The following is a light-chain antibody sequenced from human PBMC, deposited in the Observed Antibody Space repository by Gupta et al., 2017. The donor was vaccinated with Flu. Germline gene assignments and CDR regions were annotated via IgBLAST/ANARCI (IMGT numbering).Light chain of an antibody. CDR3: FSHAVTRAVSCTYV. CDR2: DVT. CDR1: SSDVGRYNY. V-gene: IGLV2-11*01. Sequence: QSALTQPRSVSGSPGQSVTISCTGTSSDVGRYNYVSWYQQRPGKAPKVIIYDVTKRFSGVPDRFSGSKSGNTASLTISGLQADDEADYYCFSHAVTRAVSCTYVFGTGTEVTVL. J-gene: IGLJ1*01.